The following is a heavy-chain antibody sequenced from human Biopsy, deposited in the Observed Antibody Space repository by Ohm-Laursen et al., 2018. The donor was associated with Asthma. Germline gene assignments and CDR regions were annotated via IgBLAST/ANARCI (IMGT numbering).Heavy chain of an antibody. CDR1: GGTFSNYA. CDR2: IIPMFGTT. V-gene: IGHV1-69*01. Sequence: GSSVKVSCKASGGTFSNYAISWVRQAPGQGLEWMGGIIPMFGTTNYAQKFQGRVTITADESTSTAYMELSSLRSDDTAVYYCASPTYCSGSSCINNYYYALDVWGQGTTVPVSS. CDR3: ASPTYCSGSSCINNYYYALDV. J-gene: IGHJ6*02. D-gene: IGHD2-15*01.